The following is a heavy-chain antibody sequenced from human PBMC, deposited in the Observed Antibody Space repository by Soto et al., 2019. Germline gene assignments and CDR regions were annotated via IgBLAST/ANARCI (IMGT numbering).Heavy chain of an antibody. CDR1: GFTFSSYA. D-gene: IGHD6-13*01. V-gene: IGHV3-23*01. J-gene: IGHJ5*01. CDR3: AKVPYSSNWSDF. Sequence: EVQLLESGGGLVQPGGSLRLSCAASGFTFSSYAMSWVRQAPGKGLEWVSSISGSGGSTYYADSVKGRFTISRDNSKNTLYQQMNSLRAEDTAVYYCAKVPYSSNWSDFWGQGTLVTVSS. CDR2: ISGSGGST.